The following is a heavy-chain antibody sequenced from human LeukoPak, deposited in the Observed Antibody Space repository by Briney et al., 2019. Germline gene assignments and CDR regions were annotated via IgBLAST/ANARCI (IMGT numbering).Heavy chain of an antibody. D-gene: IGHD5-18*01. Sequence: GGSPRLSCAASGFTFSSYSMNWVRQAPGKGLEWVSYISSSSSTTYYADSVKGRFTISRDNSKNTLYLQMNSLRAEDTAVYYCAKDLALYSYGYYAFDYWGQGTLVTVSS. CDR2: ISSSSSTT. J-gene: IGHJ4*02. CDR3: AKDLALYSYGYYAFDY. CDR1: GFTFSSYS. V-gene: IGHV3-48*01.